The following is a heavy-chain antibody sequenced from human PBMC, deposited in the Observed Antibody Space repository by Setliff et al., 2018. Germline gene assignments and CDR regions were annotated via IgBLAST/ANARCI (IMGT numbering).Heavy chain of an antibody. V-gene: IGHV4-61*02. CDR3: ARGIAVPGPHTYYFDY. CDR1: GGSITSGSYY. D-gene: IGHD6-19*01. Sequence: PSETLSLTCAVSGGSITSGSYYWSWIRQPAGEGLEWIGRIDPSGSTKYYPSLQGRLSVSIGTSKNQFSLQLTSVTAADTAVYYCARGIAVPGPHTYYFDYWGQGIPVTVSS. CDR2: IDPSGST. J-gene: IGHJ4*02.